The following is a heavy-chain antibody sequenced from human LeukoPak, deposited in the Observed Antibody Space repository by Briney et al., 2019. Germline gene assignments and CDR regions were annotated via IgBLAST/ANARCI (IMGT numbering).Heavy chain of an antibody. CDR3: ARVVGKASRMDV. CDR1: GGSISSYY. Sequence: ASETLSLTCTVSGGSISSYYWSWIRQPPGKRLEWIGYIYYSGSTNYNPSPKSRVTISVDTSKNQFSLKLSSVTAADTAVYYCARVVGKASRMDVWGQGTTVTVSS. D-gene: IGHD6-13*01. V-gene: IGHV4-59*01. CDR2: IYYSGST. J-gene: IGHJ6*02.